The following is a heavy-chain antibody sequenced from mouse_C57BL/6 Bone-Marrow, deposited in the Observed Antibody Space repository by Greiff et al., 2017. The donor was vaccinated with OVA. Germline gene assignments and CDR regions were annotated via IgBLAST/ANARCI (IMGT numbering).Heavy chain of an antibody. Sequence: EVKLEESGGDLVKPGGSLKLSCAASGFTFSSYGMSWVRQTPDKRLEWVATISSGGSYTYYPDSVKGRFTISRDNAKNTLYLQMSSLKSEDTAMYYCARRQLRLFACWGQGTLVTVSA. CDR1: GFTFSSYG. CDR3: ARRQLRLFAC. CDR2: ISSGGSYT. D-gene: IGHD3-2*02. J-gene: IGHJ3*01. V-gene: IGHV5-6*02.